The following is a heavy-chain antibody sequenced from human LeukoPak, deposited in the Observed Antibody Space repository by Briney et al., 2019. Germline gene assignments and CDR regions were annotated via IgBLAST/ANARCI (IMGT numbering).Heavy chain of an antibody. D-gene: IGHD3-22*01. CDR1: GVSISSYH. V-gene: IGHV4-59*13. CDR3: ARWSSGYYTYFDY. J-gene: IGHJ4*02. Sequence: SETLSLTCSASGVSISSYHWIWIRQPPGKGLVWIGYIYYCGSTNYNPSLKSRVTISVDTSKTQFSLKLSPVTAADTAVYYCARWSSGYYTYFDYWGQGTLVTVSS. CDR2: IYYCGST.